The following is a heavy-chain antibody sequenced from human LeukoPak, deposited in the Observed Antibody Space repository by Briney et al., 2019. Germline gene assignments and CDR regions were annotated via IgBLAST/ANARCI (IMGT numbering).Heavy chain of an antibody. J-gene: IGHJ4*02. D-gene: IGHD5-18*01. CDR3: ARKGLTAGLDY. CDR1: GGSISSYY. CDR2: SYYSGST. Sequence: SETLSLTCTVSGGSISSYYWSWIRQPPGKGLEWIGYSYYSGSTNYNPSLKSRIAISLDRSKNQLSLKLSSVTGADTAVYYCARKGLTAGLDYWGQGALVTVSS. V-gene: IGHV4-59*01.